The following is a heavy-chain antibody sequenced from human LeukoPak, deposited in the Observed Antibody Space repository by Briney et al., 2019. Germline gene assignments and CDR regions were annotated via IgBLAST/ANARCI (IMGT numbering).Heavy chain of an antibody. CDR3: AREWGYSSSWYRLDY. V-gene: IGHV3-7*01. CDR1: GFPFISYW. J-gene: IGHJ4*02. CDR2: KKQDGSEK. D-gene: IGHD6-13*01. Sequence: GGPLLLSGPASGFPFISYWMGGARQAPGKGLDGVATKKQDGSEKYYVDSVKGRFTISRHNAKNALYLQMNSLSAEDTAVYYCAREWGYSSSWYRLDYWGQGTLVTGSS.